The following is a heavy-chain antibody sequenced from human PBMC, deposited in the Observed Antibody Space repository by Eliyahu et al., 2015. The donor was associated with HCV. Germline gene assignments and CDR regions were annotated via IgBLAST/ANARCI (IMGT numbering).Heavy chain of an antibody. CDR2: ISAYNGNT. CDR3: ARDLWEGFGDERTVHFDY. D-gene: IGHD3-10*01. J-gene: IGHJ4*02. CDR1: GYTFTSYG. Sequence: QVQLVQSGAEVKKPGASVKVSCXASGYTFTSYGISWVRQAPGQGXEWXGWISAYNGNTNYAQKLQGRVTMTTDTSTSTAYMELRSLRSDDTAVYYCARDLWEGFGDERTVHFDYWGQGTLVTVSS. V-gene: IGHV1-18*01.